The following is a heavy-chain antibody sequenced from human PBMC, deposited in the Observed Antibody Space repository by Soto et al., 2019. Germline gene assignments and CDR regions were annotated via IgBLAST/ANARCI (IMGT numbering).Heavy chain of an antibody. Sequence: GSLRLSWAAYAFPFTAYDLLLVGQAPGEGLERVATISGIGGSTYRADSAKGRPSIPRDNPTNTVSLLMTSLRAEATAVYFCARGSSGYISSWYYFDYWGRGTLVTVSS. V-gene: IGHV3-23*01. J-gene: IGHJ4*02. CDR1: AFPFTAYD. D-gene: IGHD6-13*01. CDR2: ISGIGGST. CDR3: ARGSSGYISSWYYFDY.